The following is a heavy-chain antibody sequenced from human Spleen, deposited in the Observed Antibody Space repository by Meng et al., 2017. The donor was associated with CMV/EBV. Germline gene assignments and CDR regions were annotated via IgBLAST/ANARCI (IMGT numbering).Heavy chain of an antibody. D-gene: IGHD6-19*01. Sequence: ASVKVSCKASGYTFTDYYMHWVRQAPGQGLEWMGWINPNSGGANYAQKFQGRVTVTRDTSINTAYMDLTRLTFDDTAIYYCARFRGVYSRGWIDYWGQGTLVTVSS. V-gene: IGHV1-2*02. CDR2: INPNSGGA. J-gene: IGHJ4*02. CDR3: ARFRGVYSRGWIDY. CDR1: GYTFTDYY.